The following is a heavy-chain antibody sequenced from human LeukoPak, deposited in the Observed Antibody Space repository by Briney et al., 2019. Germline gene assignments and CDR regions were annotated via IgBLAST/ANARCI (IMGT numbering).Heavy chain of an antibody. CDR2: IKQDGSEK. V-gene: IGHV3-7*01. Sequence: GGSLRLSCAASGFTFSDYYMSWIRQAPGKGLEWVANIKQDGSEKYYVDSVKGRFAISRDNAKNSLYLQMNSLRAEDTAVYYCARDPVLYSGYARFDYWGQRTLVTVSS. CDR1: GFTFSDYY. J-gene: IGHJ4*02. D-gene: IGHD5-12*01. CDR3: ARDPVLYSGYARFDY.